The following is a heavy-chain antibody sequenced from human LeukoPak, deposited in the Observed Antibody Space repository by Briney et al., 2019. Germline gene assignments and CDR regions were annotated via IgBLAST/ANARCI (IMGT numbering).Heavy chain of an antibody. CDR3: ARHIDNGWYAY. J-gene: IGHJ4*02. V-gene: IGHV4-39*01. CDR2: IYYSGST. Sequence: SETLSLTCTVSGGSISTTNYYWAWIRQPPGKGLEWIGSIYYSGSTYYNPSLRSRVTISVDTSKNQFSLKLNSVTAADTAVYYCARHIDNGWYAYWGQGTLVTVSS. D-gene: IGHD6-19*01. CDR1: GGSISTTNYY.